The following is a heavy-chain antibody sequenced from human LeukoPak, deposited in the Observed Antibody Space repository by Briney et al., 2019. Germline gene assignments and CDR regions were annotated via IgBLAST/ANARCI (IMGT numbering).Heavy chain of an antibody. J-gene: IGHJ4*02. CDR3: ARGPRQWLYYFDY. CDR2: IWYDGSNK. CDR1: GYSISSGYY. D-gene: IGHD6-19*01. V-gene: IGHV3-33*08. Sequence: LSLTCTVSGYSISSGYYWGWIRQPPGKGLEWVAVIWYDGSNKYYADSVKGRFTISRDNSKNTLYLQMNSLRAEDTAVYYCARGPRQWLYYFDYWGQGTLVTVSS.